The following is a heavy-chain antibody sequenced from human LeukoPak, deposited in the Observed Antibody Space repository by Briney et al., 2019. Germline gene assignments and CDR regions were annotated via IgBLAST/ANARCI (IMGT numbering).Heavy chain of an antibody. CDR1: GFTFSSYE. Sequence: PGGSLRLSCAASGFTFSSYEMNWVRQAPGKGLEWVSYITNSGSTIYYADSVKGRFTISRDNAKNSLYLQMNSLRAEDTAVYYCARDGDYVWGSYGLGDYCDYWGQGTLVTVSS. J-gene: IGHJ4*02. V-gene: IGHV3-48*03. CDR2: ITNSGSTI. D-gene: IGHD3-16*02. CDR3: ARDGDYVWGSYGLGDYCDY.